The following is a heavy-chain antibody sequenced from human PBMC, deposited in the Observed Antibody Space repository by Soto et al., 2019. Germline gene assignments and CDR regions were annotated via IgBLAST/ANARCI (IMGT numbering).Heavy chain of an antibody. V-gene: IGHV1-3*01. CDR2: INAGNGNT. CDR3: ARDDFDDFWSAYPQYSDYCYGMDV. CDR1: GYTFISYA. Sequence: ASVKVSCKASGYTFISYAMHWVRQAPGQRLEWMGWINAGNGNTKYSQKFQGRVTITRDTSASTAYMELSSLRSEDTAVYYCARDDFDDFWSAYPQYSDYCYGMDVWGQGTTVTVSS. D-gene: IGHD3-3*01. J-gene: IGHJ6*02.